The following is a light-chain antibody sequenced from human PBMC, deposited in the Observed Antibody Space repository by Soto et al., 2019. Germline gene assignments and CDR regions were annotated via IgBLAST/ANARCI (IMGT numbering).Light chain of an antibody. CDR1: SSNIGSNY. CDR3: AAWDDSLSGYV. CDR2: RNN. V-gene: IGLV1-47*01. Sequence: QSVLTQPPSASLTPGQRVTMSCSGSSSNIGSNYVYWYQQLPGTAPKLLIYRNNQRPSGVPDRFSGSKSGTSASLAISGLRSEDEADYYCAAWDDSLSGYVFGTGTKVTVL. J-gene: IGLJ1*01.